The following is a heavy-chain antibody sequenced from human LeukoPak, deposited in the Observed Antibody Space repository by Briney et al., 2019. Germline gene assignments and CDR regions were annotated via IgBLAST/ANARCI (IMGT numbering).Heavy chain of an antibody. J-gene: IGHJ4*02. D-gene: IGHD3-10*01. V-gene: IGHV3-30*02. CDR2: IRDDGSNK. Sequence: PGGSLRLSCAASGFTFSSYGMHWVRQAPGKGLEGVAFIRDDGSNKHYADSVKGRFTISRDNSKNTLYVQMNSLRAEDTAVYYCAKDKEVLWFGELLILHWGQGTLVTVSS. CDR3: AKDKEVLWFGELLILH. CDR1: GFTFSSYG.